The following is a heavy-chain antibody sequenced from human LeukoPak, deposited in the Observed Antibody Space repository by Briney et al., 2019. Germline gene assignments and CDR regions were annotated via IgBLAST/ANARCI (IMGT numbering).Heavy chain of an antibody. V-gene: IGHV5-51*01. CDR3: ARHGLGSSWYYYYMDV. D-gene: IGHD6-13*01. J-gene: IGHJ6*03. Sequence: GESLKISCKGSGYSFTSYWIGWVRQMPGNGLEWMGIIYPGDSDTRYSPSFQGQVTISADKSISTAYLQWSSLKASDTAMYYCARHGLGSSWYYYYMDVWGKGTTVTVSS. CDR2: IYPGDSDT. CDR1: GYSFTSYW.